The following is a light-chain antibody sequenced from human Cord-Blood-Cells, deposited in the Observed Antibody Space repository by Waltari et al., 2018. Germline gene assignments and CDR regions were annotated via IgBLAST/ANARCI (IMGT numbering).Light chain of an antibody. CDR3: QQRSNWPFT. V-gene: IGKV3-11*01. J-gene: IGKJ3*01. CDR1: QSVSRY. Sequence: EIVLTQSPATLSLSPGERATLSCRASQSVSRYLAWYQQNPGQAPRLLIYDASNRATGIPARFSGSGSGTDFTLTISSLEPEDFAVYYCQQRSNWPFTLGPGTKVDIK. CDR2: DAS.